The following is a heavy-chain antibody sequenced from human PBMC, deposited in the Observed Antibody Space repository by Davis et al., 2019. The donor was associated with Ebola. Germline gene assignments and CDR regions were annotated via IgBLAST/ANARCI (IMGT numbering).Heavy chain of an antibody. Sequence: PGGSLRLSCAASGFTFSSYAMSWVRQAPGKGLEWVSASSGSGGSTSYADSVKGRFTISRDNSKNTLSLQMNSLRAEDTAVYYCASAAVSYYYYGMDVWGQGTTVTVSS. V-gene: IGHV3-23*01. CDR3: ASAAVSYYYYGMDV. J-gene: IGHJ6*02. CDR1: GFTFSSYA. D-gene: IGHD2-2*01. CDR2: SSGSGGST.